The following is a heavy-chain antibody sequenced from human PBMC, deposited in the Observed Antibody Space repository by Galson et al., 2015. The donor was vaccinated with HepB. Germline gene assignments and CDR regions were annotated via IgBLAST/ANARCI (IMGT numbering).Heavy chain of an antibody. CDR3: ARSMVGMKWELWGQGAFDI. D-gene: IGHD1-26*01. Sequence: SLRLSCVASGFTFTNYWMNWVRQAPGKGLEWVATIKKDGSEIFYVDSVKGRFTISRNDASNSLYLQMNSLRAEDTAVYYCARSMVGMKWELWGQGAFDIWGQGTMVTVSS. V-gene: IGHV3-7*01. CDR2: IKKDGSEI. J-gene: IGHJ3*02. CDR1: GFTFTNYW.